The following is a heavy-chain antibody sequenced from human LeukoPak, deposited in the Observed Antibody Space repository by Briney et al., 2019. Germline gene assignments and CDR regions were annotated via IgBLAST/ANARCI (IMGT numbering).Heavy chain of an antibody. D-gene: IGHD6-13*01. CDR3: ASPPSSWPHKLDY. CDR2: TYYSGST. V-gene: IGHV4-39*01. CDR1: GGSISSSSYY. J-gene: IGHJ4*02. Sequence: SETLSLTCTVSGGSISSSSYYWGWIRQPPGKGLEWIGSTYYSGSTYYNPSLKSRVTISVDTSKNQFSLKLSSVTAADTAVYYCASPPSSWPHKLDYWGQGTLVTVSS.